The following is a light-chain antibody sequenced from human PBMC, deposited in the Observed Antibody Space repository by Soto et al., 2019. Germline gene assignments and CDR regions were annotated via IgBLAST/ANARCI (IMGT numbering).Light chain of an antibody. V-gene: IGKV3-15*01. CDR2: GVS. CDR1: QSVSSN. J-gene: IGKJ2*01. CDR3: QQYIYWMNT. Sequence: EIVMTQSPATLSVSPGEGATLSCRASQSVSSNLAWYQQKPGQAPRLLIYGVSTRAAGVPARFSGSGSGTEFTLTISSLQSRDLAVYYCQQYIYWMNTVGQGTKLEIK.